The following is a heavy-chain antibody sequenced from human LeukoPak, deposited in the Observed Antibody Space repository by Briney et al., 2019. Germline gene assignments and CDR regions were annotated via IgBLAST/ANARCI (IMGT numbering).Heavy chain of an antibody. Sequence: PGGSLRLSCAASGFTFSSYAMHWVRQAPGKGLEWVAVISYDGSNKYYADSVKGRFTISRDNSKNTLYLQMNSLRAEDTAVYYCAKDTRVVVTPADFQHWGQGTLVTVSS. D-gene: IGHD3-22*01. J-gene: IGHJ1*01. CDR3: AKDTRVVVTPADFQH. V-gene: IGHV3-30-3*01. CDR2: ISYDGSNK. CDR1: GFTFSSYA.